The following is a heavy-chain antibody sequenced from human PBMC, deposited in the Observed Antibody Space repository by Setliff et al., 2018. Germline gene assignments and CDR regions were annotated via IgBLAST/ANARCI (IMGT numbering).Heavy chain of an antibody. CDR3: ASRYCSSTNCWNWFDP. CDR2: VHFTGST. D-gene: IGHD2-2*01. CDR1: GASIRNFY. V-gene: IGHV4-59*12. Sequence: KTSETLSLTCNVSGASIRNFYWTWIRQPPGKGLEWIGYVHFTGSTNYNPSLKSRVTMSVDVSKSQFSLRLSSVTAADTAVYYCASRYCSSTNCWNWFDPWGQGTLVTVSS. J-gene: IGHJ5*02.